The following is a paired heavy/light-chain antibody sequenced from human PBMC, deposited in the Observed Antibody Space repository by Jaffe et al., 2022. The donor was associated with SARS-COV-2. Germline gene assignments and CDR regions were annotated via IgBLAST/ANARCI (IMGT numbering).Light chain of an antibody. Sequence: DIVMTQSPLSLPVTPGEPASISCRSSQSLLHSNGYNYLDWYLQKPGQSPQLLIYLGSNRASGVPDRLSGSGSGTDFTLKISRVEAEDVGVYYCMQALHTPWTFGQGTKVEIK. V-gene: IGKV2-28*01. J-gene: IGKJ1*01. CDR1: QSLLHSNGYNY. CDR3: MQALHTPWT. CDR2: LGS.
Heavy chain of an antibody. J-gene: IGHJ2*01. CDR2: ISGSGGST. CDR3: AKRSLSDSSSLSGWYFDL. V-gene: IGHV3-23*01. CDR1: GFTFSSYA. D-gene: IGHD6-19*01. Sequence: EVQLLESGGGLVQPGGSLRLSCAASGFTFSSYAMSWVRQAPGKGLEWVSAISGSGGSTYYTDSVKGRFTISRDNSKNTLYLQMNSLRAEDTAIYYCAKRSLSDSSSLSGWYFDLWGRGTLVTVSS.